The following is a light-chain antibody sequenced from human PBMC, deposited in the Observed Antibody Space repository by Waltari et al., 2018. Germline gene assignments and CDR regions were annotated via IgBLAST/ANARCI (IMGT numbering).Light chain of an antibody. J-gene: IGKJ2*01. Sequence: DIVMTQSPDSLTVSLGERVTINCKSSQSVLYSSNNNNYLAWYQQKPGQPPKLLIYWASTRESGVPDRFSGSGSGTDFTLTISSLQADDVAVYYCQQYYSTPNTFGQGTKLEIK. CDR2: WAS. CDR1: QSVLYSSNNNNY. CDR3: QQYYSTPNT. V-gene: IGKV4-1*01.